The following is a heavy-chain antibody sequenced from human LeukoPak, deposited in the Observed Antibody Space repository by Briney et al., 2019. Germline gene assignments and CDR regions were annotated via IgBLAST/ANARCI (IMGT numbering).Heavy chain of an antibody. J-gene: IGHJ6*02. D-gene: IGHD3-16*01. CDR2: VYYSGST. CDR1: GGSISSYN. V-gene: IGHV4-59*01. CDR3: ARRTYATVLLTYV. Sequence: PSETLSLTCTASGGSISSYNRSWLLQPPGKGLEWIGYVYYSGSTNYNPSLKSRVTISVDTSKNQFSLKLSSVTAADTSVYYCARRTYATVLLTYVWGQGATVTVSS.